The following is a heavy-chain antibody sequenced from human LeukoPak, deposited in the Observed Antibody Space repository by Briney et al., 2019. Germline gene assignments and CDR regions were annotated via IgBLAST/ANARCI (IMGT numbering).Heavy chain of an antibody. J-gene: IGHJ4*02. CDR1: GYTFSSSA. Sequence: ASVKVSCKASGYTFSSSAITWVRQAPGQGLEWMGWINPKNGDTNYAQKFQGGVTMTRDTSISTVYMELNRLTSDDTALYYCARVGYCSGDRCYLHFDYWGQGTLVTVSS. CDR3: ARVGYCSGDRCYLHFDY. CDR2: INPKNGDT. V-gene: IGHV1-2*02. D-gene: IGHD2-15*01.